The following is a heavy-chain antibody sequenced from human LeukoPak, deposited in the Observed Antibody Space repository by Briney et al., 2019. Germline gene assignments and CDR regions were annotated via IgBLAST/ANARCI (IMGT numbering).Heavy chain of an antibody. CDR1: GLTFSSYW. CDR2: IKQDGSEK. J-gene: IGHJ4*02. V-gene: IGHV3-7*01. D-gene: IGHD4-23*01. Sequence: GGSLRLSCAASGLTFSSYWMSWVRQAPGKGLEWVANIKQDGSEKYYVDSVKGRFTISRDSAKNSLYLQMNSLRAEDTAVYYCARVMYGGWTLFDYWGQGTLVTVSS. CDR3: ARVMYGGWTLFDY.